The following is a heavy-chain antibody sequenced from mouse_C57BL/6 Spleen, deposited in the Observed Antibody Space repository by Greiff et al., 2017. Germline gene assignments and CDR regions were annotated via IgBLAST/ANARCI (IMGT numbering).Heavy chain of an antibody. CDR1: GYTFTSYG. CDR2: IYPRSGNT. Sequence: QVQLQQSGAELARPGASVKLSCKASGYTFTSYGISWVKQRTGKGLEWIGEIYPRSGNTYYNEKFKGKATLTADKSSSIAYMELRSLSSEDAAVYFCAKITTIVVGYWGQGTTLTVSS. J-gene: IGHJ2*01. CDR3: AKITTIVVGY. V-gene: IGHV1-81*01. D-gene: IGHD1-1*01.